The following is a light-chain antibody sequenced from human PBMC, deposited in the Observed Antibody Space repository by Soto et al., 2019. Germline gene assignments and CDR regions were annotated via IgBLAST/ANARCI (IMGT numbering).Light chain of an antibody. V-gene: IGKV3-20*01. Sequence: EIVLTQSPGTLSLSPGERATLSCRASQSVSSSYLAWYQQKPGQAPRLLIYGASSRATGIPARFSGSGSGADFTLTISSLQPDDFATYYCQQYNSYSAFGQGTKVDIK. CDR3: QQYNSYSA. CDR1: QSVSSSY. J-gene: IGKJ1*01. CDR2: GAS.